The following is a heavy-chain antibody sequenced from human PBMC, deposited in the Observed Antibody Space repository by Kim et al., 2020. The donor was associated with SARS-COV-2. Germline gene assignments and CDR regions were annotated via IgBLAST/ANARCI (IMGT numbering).Heavy chain of an antibody. D-gene: IGHD3-9*01. Sequence: NYSPSFQGHVTISADKSISTAYLQWSSLKASDTAMYYCARHPNADWLLPYWGQGTLVTVSS. J-gene: IGHJ4*02. V-gene: IGHV5-10-1*01. CDR3: ARHPNADWLLPY.